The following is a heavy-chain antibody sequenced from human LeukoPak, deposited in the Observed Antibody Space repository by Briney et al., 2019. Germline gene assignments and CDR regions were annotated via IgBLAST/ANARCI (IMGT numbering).Heavy chain of an antibody. D-gene: IGHD5-18*01. CDR1: GGSFSGYY. Sequence: PSETLSLTCAVYGGSFSGYYWSWIRQPPGKGLEWIGEINHSGSTNYNPSLKSRVTISVDTSKNQFSLKLSSVTAADTAVYYCARGSRIQLWWRGGAFDIWGQGTMVTVSS. CDR2: INHSGST. V-gene: IGHV4-34*01. CDR3: ARGSRIQLWWRGGAFDI. J-gene: IGHJ3*02.